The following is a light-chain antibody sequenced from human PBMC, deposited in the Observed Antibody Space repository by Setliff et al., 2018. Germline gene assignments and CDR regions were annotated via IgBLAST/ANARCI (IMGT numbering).Light chain of an antibody. CDR3: CSYARDTSWV. J-gene: IGLJ3*02. CDR1: SSDVGGYNY. V-gene: IGLV2-14*03. CDR2: DVT. Sequence: QSALAQPASVSGSPGQSITISCIGTSSDVGGYNYVSGYQQHPGEVPKIIIYDVTERPSGVSNRFAGSKXXXTASLTISGLQAEDEADYYCCSYARDTSWVFGGGTKVTGL.